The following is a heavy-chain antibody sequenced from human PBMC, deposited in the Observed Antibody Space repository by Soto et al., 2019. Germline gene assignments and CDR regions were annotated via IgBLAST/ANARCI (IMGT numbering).Heavy chain of an antibody. J-gene: IGHJ6*03. Sequence: GSLRLSCAASGFTFSSYWMSWVRQAPGKGLEWVANIKRDGSEKYYVDSVKGRFTISRDNAKNSLYLQMNSLRAEDTAVYYCARDQTEYSGYGYYYYYMDVWGKGTTVTVSS. CDR1: GFTFSSYW. D-gene: IGHD5-12*01. CDR2: IKRDGSEK. V-gene: IGHV3-7*01. CDR3: ARDQTEYSGYGYYYYYMDV.